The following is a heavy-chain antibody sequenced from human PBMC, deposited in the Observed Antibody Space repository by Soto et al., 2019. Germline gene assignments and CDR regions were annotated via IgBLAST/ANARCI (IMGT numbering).Heavy chain of an antibody. Sequence: SETLSLTCTVSGGSISSYYWSWIRQPPGKGLEWIGYIYYSGSTNYNPSLKSRVTISVDTSKNQFSLKLSSVTAADTAVYYCARSPPPVICRFDYWGQGTLVTVS. J-gene: IGHJ4*02. CDR3: ARSPPPVICRFDY. CDR1: GGSISSYY. D-gene: IGHD2-2*01. CDR2: IYYSGST. V-gene: IGHV4-59*01.